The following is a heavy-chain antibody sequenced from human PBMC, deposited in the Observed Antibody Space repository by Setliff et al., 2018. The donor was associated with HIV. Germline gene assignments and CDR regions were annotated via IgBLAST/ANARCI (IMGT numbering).Heavy chain of an antibody. Sequence: SETLSLTCTVSGGSITGHYWSWIRQPPGKGLEWLGYIHYSGSSNYNPSLKSRVSISVDTSKKQVSLKLNSVTAADTAVYYCARGLTIFGVATPGIYSFMDVWGKGTTVTVSS. D-gene: IGHD3-3*01. CDR3: ARGLTIFGVATPGIYSFMDV. V-gene: IGHV4-59*11. J-gene: IGHJ6*03. CDR2: IHYSGSS. CDR1: GGSITGHY.